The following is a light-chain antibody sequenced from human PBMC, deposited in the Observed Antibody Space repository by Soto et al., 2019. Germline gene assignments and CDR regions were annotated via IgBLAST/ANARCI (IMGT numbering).Light chain of an antibody. V-gene: IGLV2-11*01. CDR3: CSYAGSYTLL. CDR1: SSDVGGYNY. J-gene: IGLJ2*01. Sequence: QSALTQPRSVSGSPGQTVTISCTGTSSDVGGYNYVSWYQQHPGKAPKVMIYHVTKRPSGVSDRFSGSKSGNTASLTISGLQAEEAADYYCCSYAGSYTLLFGGGTKLTVL. CDR2: HVT.